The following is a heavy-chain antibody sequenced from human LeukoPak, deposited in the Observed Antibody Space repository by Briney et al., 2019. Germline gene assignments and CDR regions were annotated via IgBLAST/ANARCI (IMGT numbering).Heavy chain of an antibody. V-gene: IGHV4-38-2*02. CDR1: GYSTSSGYY. D-gene: IGHD2-15*01. CDR2: IYHSGST. J-gene: IGHJ4*02. CDR3: ARGNGYCSGGSCYSESPLFDY. Sequence: ASETLSLTCTVSGYSTSSGYYWGWIRQPPGKGLEWIGSIYHSGSTNHNPSLKSRVTISVDTSKNQFSLKLSSVTAADTAVYYCARGNGYCSGGSCYSESPLFDYWGQGTLVTVSS.